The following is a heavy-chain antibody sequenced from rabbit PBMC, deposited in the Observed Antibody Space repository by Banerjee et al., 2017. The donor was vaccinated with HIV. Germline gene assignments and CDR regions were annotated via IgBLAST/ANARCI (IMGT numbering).Heavy chain of an antibody. CDR2: IDPVFGST. CDR3: ARDLAGYVGFGYISYLDL. V-gene: IGHV1S47*01. J-gene: IGHJ4*01. CDR1: AFDFSSGG. D-gene: IGHD4-2*01. Sequence: QEQLVESGGGLVQPGGSLKLSCKASAFDFSSGGVSWVRQAPGKGLEWIGYIDPVFGSTYYASWVNGRFTISRSTSLNTVDLKMTSLTAADTATYFCARDLAGYVGFGYISYLDLWGPGTLVTVS.